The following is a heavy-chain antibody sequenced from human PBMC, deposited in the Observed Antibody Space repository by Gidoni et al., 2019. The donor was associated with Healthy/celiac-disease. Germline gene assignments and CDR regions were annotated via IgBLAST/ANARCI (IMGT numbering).Heavy chain of an antibody. D-gene: IGHD5-18*01. Sequence: EVQLLESGGGLVQPGGSLRLSCAASGFTFSSYAMSWVRQAPGKGLEWVSAISGSGGSTYYADSVKGRFTISRDNSKNTLYLQMNSLRAEDTAVYYCAKEYMPTVDTAMVEDAFDIWGQGTMVTVSS. J-gene: IGHJ3*02. V-gene: IGHV3-23*01. CDR1: GFTFSSYA. CDR2: ISGSGGST. CDR3: AKEYMPTVDTAMVEDAFDI.